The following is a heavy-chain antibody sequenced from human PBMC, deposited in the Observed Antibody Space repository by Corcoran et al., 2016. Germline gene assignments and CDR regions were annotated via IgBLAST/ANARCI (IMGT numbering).Heavy chain of an antibody. CDR1: GGTFSNYG. D-gene: IGHD1-26*01. J-gene: IGHJ6*02. CDR2: IIPMFATT. V-gene: IGHV1-69*06. Sequence: QVQLVQSGAEVKKPGSSVKVSCKASGGTFSNYGINWVRQAPGQGLEWMGGIIPMFATTNYAQKFQGRVTITAATSTSTAYMELSSLKSEDTAIYYCAGGFPHMGYYYYHAMDVWGQGTTVTVYS. CDR3: AGGFPHMGYYYYHAMDV.